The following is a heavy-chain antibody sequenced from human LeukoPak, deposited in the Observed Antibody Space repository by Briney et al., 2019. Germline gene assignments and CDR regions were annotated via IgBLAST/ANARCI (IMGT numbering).Heavy chain of an antibody. V-gene: IGHV3-74*01. CDR1: GFIFSRYC. CDR2: ITGDETST. CDR3: AILKHYDSRSFTMEI. D-gene: IGHD3-10*01. Sequence: GGSLRLSCAASGFIFSRYCMYWVRHAPGKGLVWVSHITGDETSTNYADFVKGRFTISRDNAKNTLYLQMNSLRVEDTALYYFAILKHYDSRSFTMEIWGQGKMVTVSS. J-gene: IGHJ3*02.